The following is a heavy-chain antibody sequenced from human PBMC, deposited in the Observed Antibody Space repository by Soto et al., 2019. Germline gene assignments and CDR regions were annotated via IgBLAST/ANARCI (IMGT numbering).Heavy chain of an antibody. CDR3: ARDDGIAAPGLLDY. V-gene: IGHV3-21*01. Sequence: GGSLRLSCAASGFTFSSYAMSWVRQAPGKGLEWVSSISSSSSYIYYADSVKGRFTISRDNAKNSLYLQMNSLRAEDTAVYYCARDDGIAAPGLLDYWGQGTLVTGSS. J-gene: IGHJ4*02. CDR1: GFTFSSYA. D-gene: IGHD6-13*01. CDR2: ISSSSSYI.